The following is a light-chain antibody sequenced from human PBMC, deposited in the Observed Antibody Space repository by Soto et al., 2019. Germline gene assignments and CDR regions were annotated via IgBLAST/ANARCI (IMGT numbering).Light chain of an antibody. J-gene: IGKJ2*01. V-gene: IGKV3-20*01. Sequence: EIVLTQSPDTLSLSPGERATLSCRASQIVNGNSLAWYQQKPGQAPRLLIYGASKRHGGIPDKFSGSGSGTDFTFTINRLEPEDFAVYYCQQYGRSPYTFAQGTKLEI. CDR2: GAS. CDR1: QIVNGNS. CDR3: QQYGRSPYT.